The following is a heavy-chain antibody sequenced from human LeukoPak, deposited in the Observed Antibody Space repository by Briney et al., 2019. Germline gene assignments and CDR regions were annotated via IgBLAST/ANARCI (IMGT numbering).Heavy chain of an antibody. CDR1: GYTFTSYY. CDR3: ARSYGGNSGVTITDYYYYYMDV. Sequence: ASVKVSCKASGYTFTSYYMHWVRQAPGQGLEWMGIINPSGGSTSYAQKFQGRVTMTRDTSTSAGYMELSSLRSEDTAVYYCARSYGGNSGVTITDYYYYYMDVWGKGTTVTVSS. CDR2: INPSGGST. D-gene: IGHD4-23*01. J-gene: IGHJ6*03. V-gene: IGHV1-46*01.